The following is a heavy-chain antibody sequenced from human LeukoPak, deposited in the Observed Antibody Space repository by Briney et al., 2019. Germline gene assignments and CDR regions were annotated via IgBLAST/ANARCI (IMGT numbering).Heavy chain of an antibody. Sequence: TPSETLSLTCAVSGGSISSGDYSWSWIRQPPGKGLEWIGYIFQSGSTYYNPSLKSRVTMSIDTSRRQFSLKLSSVTAADTAVYFCARGERSYYDYWGQGTLVTVSS. CDR1: GGSISSGDYS. V-gene: IGHV4-30-2*01. CDR3: ARGERSYYDY. CDR2: IFQSGST. D-gene: IGHD1-26*01. J-gene: IGHJ4*02.